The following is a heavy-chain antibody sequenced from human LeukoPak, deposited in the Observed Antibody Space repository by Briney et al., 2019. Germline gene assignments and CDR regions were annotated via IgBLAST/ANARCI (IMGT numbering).Heavy chain of an antibody. CDR1: GGSISTSSYY. Sequence: PSQTLSLTCAVSGGSISTSSYYWGWIRQPPGKGLEWVGSIYYSGITYYNPSLKSRVTISVDTSKNQFSLKLRSVTAADTAVYYCARVTFSPSDDFDIWGQGTMVTVSS. J-gene: IGHJ3*02. V-gene: IGHV4-39*07. CDR3: ARVTFSPSDDFDI. CDR2: IYYSGIT.